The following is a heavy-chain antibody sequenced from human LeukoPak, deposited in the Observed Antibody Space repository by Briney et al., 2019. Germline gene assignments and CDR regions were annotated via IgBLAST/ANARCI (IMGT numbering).Heavy chain of an antibody. J-gene: IGHJ6*03. CDR3: ARPDTMIVVVRPMDV. CDR1: GFTSSSYA. V-gene: IGHV3-30*04. CDR2: ISYDGSNK. D-gene: IGHD3-22*01. Sequence: PGGSLRLSCAASGFTSSSYAMHWVRQAPGKGLEWVAVISYDGSNKYYADSVKGRFTISRDNSKNTLYLQMNSLRAEDTAVYYCARPDTMIVVVRPMDVWGKGTTVTVSS.